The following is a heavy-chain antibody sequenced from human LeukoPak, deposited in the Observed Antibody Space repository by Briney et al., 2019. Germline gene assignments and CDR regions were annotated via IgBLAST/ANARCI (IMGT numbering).Heavy chain of an antibody. V-gene: IGHV3-23*01. CDR1: GFTFSNYA. CDR2: ISGSGGST. J-gene: IGHJ3*02. Sequence: GGSLRLSCAASGFTFSNYAMSWVRQAPGKGLEWVSVISGSGGSTYYADSVQGRFTISRDNSKNTLYVQMNSLRAEDTAVYYCARGRGYDFWSGYYRSHAFDIWGQGTMVTVSS. D-gene: IGHD3-3*01. CDR3: ARGRGYDFWSGYYRSHAFDI.